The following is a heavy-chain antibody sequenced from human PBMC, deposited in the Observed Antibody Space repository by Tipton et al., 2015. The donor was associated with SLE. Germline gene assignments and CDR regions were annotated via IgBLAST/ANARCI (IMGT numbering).Heavy chain of an antibody. D-gene: IGHD6-6*01. Sequence: SLRLSCAASGFTFSSYGMHWVRQAPGKGLEWVAFIRYDGSNKYYADSVKGRFSISRDNSKNTLYLQMNSLRAEDTAVYYCATQLVDYFDYWGQGTLVTVSS. J-gene: IGHJ4*02. CDR3: ATQLVDYFDY. V-gene: IGHV3-30*02. CDR2: IRYDGSNK. CDR1: GFTFSSYG.